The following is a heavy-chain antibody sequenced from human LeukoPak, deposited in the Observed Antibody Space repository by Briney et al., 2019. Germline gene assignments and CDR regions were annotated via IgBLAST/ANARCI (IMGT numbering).Heavy chain of an antibody. CDR1: GFTFSSYG. D-gene: IGHD3-10*01. V-gene: IGHV3-30*18. Sequence: GGSLRLSCAASGFTFSSYGMHWVRQAPGKGLEWVAVISYDGSNKYYADSVKGRFTISRDNSKNTLYLQMNSLRAEDTAVYYCAKDRGPGVRYYFDYWGQGTLVTVFS. CDR3: AKDRGPGVRYYFDY. CDR2: ISYDGSNK. J-gene: IGHJ4*02.